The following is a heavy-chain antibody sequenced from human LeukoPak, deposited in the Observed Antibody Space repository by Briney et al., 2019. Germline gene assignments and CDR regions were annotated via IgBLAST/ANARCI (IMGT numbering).Heavy chain of an antibody. D-gene: IGHD5-24*01. CDR3: ARVEMATITIDY. CDR1: GGSISSYY. J-gene: IGHJ4*02. CDR2: IYYSGST. Sequence: SETLSLTCTVSGGSISSYYWSWIQQPPGKGLEWIGYIYYSGSTNYNPSLKSRVTISVDTSKNQFSLKLSSVTAADTAAYYCARVEMATITIDYWGQGTLVTVSS. V-gene: IGHV4-59*01.